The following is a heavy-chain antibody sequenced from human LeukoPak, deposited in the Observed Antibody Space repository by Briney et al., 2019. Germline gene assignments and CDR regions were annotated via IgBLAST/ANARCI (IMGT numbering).Heavy chain of an antibody. J-gene: IGHJ4*02. V-gene: IGHV4-59*01. D-gene: IGHD3-9*01. CDR3: ARRILTGPFDY. Sequence: KPSETLSLTCTVSGGSISSYYWSWIRQPPGKGLEWIGYIYYSGSTNYNPSLKSRVTISVDTSKNQFSLKLSSVTAADTAVYYCARRILTGPFDYWGQGTLVTVSS. CDR1: GGSISSYY. CDR2: IYYSGST.